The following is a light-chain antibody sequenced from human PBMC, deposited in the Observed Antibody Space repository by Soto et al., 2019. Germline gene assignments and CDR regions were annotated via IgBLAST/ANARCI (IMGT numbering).Light chain of an antibody. CDR1: QSLLHSNGYIY. CDR2: LGS. V-gene: IGKV2-28*01. CDR3: MQTLQTPPWT. Sequence: DIVMTQSPLSLPVTPGEPASISCRSSQSLLHSNGYIYLDWYLQKPGQSPQLLIYLGSNRASGVPDRFSGSVSGTDFTLKISRVEAEDVGVYYCMQTLQTPPWTFGQGTKVEIK. J-gene: IGKJ1*01.